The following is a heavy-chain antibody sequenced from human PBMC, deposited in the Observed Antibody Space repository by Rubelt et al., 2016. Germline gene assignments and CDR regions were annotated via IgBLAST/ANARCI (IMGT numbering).Heavy chain of an antibody. CDR1: GGSISSSAYY. CDR3: ARDCIVGATCAFDI. CDR2: IYYSGST. Sequence: QVRLQQWGAGLLKPSETLSLTCTVSGGSISSSAYYWGWIRQPPGKGLEWIGTIYYSGSTYYNPSLNSRVTISMDTSRNHFSRNRTSGTAADTAVYYCARDCIVGATCAFDIWGQGTMVTVSS. J-gene: IGHJ3*02. D-gene: IGHD1-26*01. V-gene: IGHV4-39*07.